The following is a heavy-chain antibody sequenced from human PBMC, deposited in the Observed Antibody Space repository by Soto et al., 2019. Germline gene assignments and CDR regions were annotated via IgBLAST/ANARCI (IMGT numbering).Heavy chain of an antibody. V-gene: IGHV1-18*01. CDR1: GGAFSSYA. CDR2: IIAINGNT. J-gene: IGHJ4*02. Sequence: GASVKVSCKASGGAFSSYAIIWVRQAPGQGLEWMGWIIAINGNTNYAQKLQGRVTMTTDKSTSTAYMELRSLRSDDTAVYYCARDLRVTAPECYFDYWGQGTLVTV. CDR3: ARDLRVTAPECYFDY. D-gene: IGHD2-21*02.